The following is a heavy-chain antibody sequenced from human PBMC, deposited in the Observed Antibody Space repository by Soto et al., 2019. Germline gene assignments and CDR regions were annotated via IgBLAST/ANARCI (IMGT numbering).Heavy chain of an antibody. D-gene: IGHD2-21*01. CDR1: GGSISSGGYS. CDR3: AGVRGPYCGGECYPPSPNWFDP. CDR2: IYHSGST. Sequence: QLQLQESGSGLVKPSQTLSLTCAVSGGSISSGGYSWSWIRQPPGKVLEWIGYIYHSGSTYYNPSGNSRVAISVDRSKNQFSLKLSSVTAADSAVYYCAGVRGPYCGGECYPPSPNWFDPWGQGTLVTVSS. V-gene: IGHV4-30-2*01. J-gene: IGHJ5*02.